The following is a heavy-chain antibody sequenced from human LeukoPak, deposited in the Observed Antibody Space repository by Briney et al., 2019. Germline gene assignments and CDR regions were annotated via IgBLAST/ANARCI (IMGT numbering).Heavy chain of an antibody. Sequence: TSETLSLTPTVPGGSIRCSSYYWGWIRQPPGKGLEWIASIYYSGSTYYNPSLKSRVTISVDTSKNQFSLKLSSVTAADPAVYYCAKYMSSGYDYPFNYWGQGTLVTVSS. D-gene: IGHD3-22*01. V-gene: IGHV4-39*01. CDR1: GGSIRCSSYY. J-gene: IGHJ4*02. CDR3: AKYMSSGYDYPFNY. CDR2: IYYSGST.